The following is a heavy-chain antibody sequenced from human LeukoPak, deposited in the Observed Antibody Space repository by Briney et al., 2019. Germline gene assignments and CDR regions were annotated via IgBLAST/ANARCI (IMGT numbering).Heavy chain of an antibody. J-gene: IGHJ5*02. CDR2: INHSGST. D-gene: IGHD2-2*01. Sequence: SETLSLTCAVYGGSFSGYYWSWIRQPPGKGLEWIGEINHSGSTNYNPSLKSRVTISVDTSKNQFSLKLSSVTAADTAVYYCAREGYCSSTSCPAHNWFDPWGQGTLVTVSS. V-gene: IGHV4-34*01. CDR3: AREGYCSSTSCPAHNWFDP. CDR1: GGSFSGYY.